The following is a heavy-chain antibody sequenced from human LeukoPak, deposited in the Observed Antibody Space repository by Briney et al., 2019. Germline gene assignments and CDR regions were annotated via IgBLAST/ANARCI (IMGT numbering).Heavy chain of an antibody. CDR1: GGSISSYS. V-gene: IGHV4-59*08. D-gene: IGHD3-10*01. J-gene: IGHJ4*02. CDR2: ICDSGIT. Sequence: SGTLSLTCTASGGSISSYSWSWVRQPPGKGLEWIGYICDSGITNYNPSLKSRVTISVDTSKSQFSLELSSVTAADTAVYYCASNYYGSGSLDYWGQGTLVTASS. CDR3: ASNYYGSGSLDY.